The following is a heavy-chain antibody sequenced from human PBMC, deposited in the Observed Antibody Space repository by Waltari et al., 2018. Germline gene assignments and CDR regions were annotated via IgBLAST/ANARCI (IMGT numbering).Heavy chain of an antibody. V-gene: IGHV4-39*01. CDR3: AGGPYYDFWSGEMTIDTFDI. Sequence: QLQLQESGPGLVKPSETLSLTCTVSGGSISSSSYYWGWIRQPPGKGLEWIGSIYYSGRTYYNPSLKSRVTISVDTSKNQFSLKLSSVTAADTAVYYCAGGPYYDFWSGEMTIDTFDIWGQGTMVTVSS. D-gene: IGHD3-3*01. CDR1: GGSISSSSYY. J-gene: IGHJ3*02. CDR2: IYYSGRT.